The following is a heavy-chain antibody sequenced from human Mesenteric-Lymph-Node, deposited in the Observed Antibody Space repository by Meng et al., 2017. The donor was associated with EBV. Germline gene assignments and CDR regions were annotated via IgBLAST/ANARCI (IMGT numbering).Heavy chain of an antibody. CDR3: ARVTVTGGYYFDY. D-gene: IGHD4-17*01. CDR1: GGSIRSSNW. V-gene: IGHV4-4*02. J-gene: IGHJ4*02. CDR2: IYHSGRT. Sequence: QVRLQESGPGLVKPSGTLSLTCAVSGGSIRSSNWWSWVRQPPGKGLEWIGEIYHSGRTSYNPSLKSRVSLSVEKSKNHFSLNLSSVTAADTAVYYCARVTVTGGYYFDYWGQGSLVTVSS.